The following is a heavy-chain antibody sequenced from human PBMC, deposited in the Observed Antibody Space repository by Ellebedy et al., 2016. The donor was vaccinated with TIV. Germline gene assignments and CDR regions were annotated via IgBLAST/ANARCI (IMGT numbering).Heavy chain of an antibody. CDR1: GFTFSSYS. Sequence: GESLKISCAAPGFTFSSYSMNWVRQAPEKGLEWVSSISGSGDITYDADSVKGRFTISRDNSKNTLYLQMNSLRAEDTAVYYCAKGRYYDKSGYGDYWGQGTLVTVSS. CDR2: ISGSGDIT. CDR3: AKGRYYDKSGYGDY. V-gene: IGHV3-23*01. D-gene: IGHD3-22*01. J-gene: IGHJ4*02.